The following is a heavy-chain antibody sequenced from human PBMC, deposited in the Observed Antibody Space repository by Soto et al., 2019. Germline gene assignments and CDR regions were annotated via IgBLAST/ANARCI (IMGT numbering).Heavy chain of an antibody. V-gene: IGHV3-11*06. CDR3: ARLRVGVNWYFDL. CDR2: VSSTGSYT. Sequence: GGSLRLSCEASGFNFGDYYMSWVRQAPGKGLEWVSFVSSTGSYTKYSDSVGGRFTVSRDNGKNSLHLQLNSLRAEDTAVYYCARLRVGVNWYFDLWGRGTLVTVSS. J-gene: IGHJ2*01. D-gene: IGHD1-26*01. CDR1: GFNFGDYY.